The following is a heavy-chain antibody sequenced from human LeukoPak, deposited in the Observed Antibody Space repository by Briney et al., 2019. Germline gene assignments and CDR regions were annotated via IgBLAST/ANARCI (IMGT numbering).Heavy chain of an antibody. V-gene: IGHV4-34*01. J-gene: IGHJ4*02. CDR3: ARHMVLRYFSY. CDR1: GGSFSGYY. Sequence: PSETLSLTCAVYGGSFSGYYWSWIRQPPGKGLEWIGEINHSGSTNYNPSLKSRVTISVDTSKNQFSLKLSSVTAADTAVYYCARHMVLRYFSYWGQGTLVTVSS. D-gene: IGHD3-9*01. CDR2: INHSGST.